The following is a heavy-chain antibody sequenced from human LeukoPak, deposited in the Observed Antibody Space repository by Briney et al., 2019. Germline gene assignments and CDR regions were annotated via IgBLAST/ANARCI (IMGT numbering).Heavy chain of an antibody. CDR1: GFTFSSYE. Sequence: PGGSLRLSCAASGFTFSSYEMNWVRQAPGKGLEWVSYISSSGSTIYYADSVKGRFTISRDNSENTLYLQMNSLRAEDTAVYYCARDRRPVTSGSHCSYWGQGTLVTVSS. CDR2: ISSSGSTI. V-gene: IGHV3-48*03. D-gene: IGHD1-26*01. J-gene: IGHJ4*02. CDR3: ARDRRPVTSGSHCSY.